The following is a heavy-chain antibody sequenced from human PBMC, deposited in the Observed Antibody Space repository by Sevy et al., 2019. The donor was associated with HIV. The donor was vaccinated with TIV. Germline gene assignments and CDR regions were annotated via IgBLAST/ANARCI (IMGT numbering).Heavy chain of an antibody. Sequence: GGYLRLSCAASGFTFSSYWMHWVRQVPGKGLVWVSRIKSDGSSTSYEDSVKGRFTFSRDNAKNTLYLQMNSLRAEDTAMYYCARDRSGSYHVSDNWFDPWGQGTLVTVSS. J-gene: IGHJ5*02. CDR2: IKSDGSST. CDR3: ARDRSGSYHVSDNWFDP. V-gene: IGHV3-74*01. D-gene: IGHD1-26*01. CDR1: GFTFSSYW.